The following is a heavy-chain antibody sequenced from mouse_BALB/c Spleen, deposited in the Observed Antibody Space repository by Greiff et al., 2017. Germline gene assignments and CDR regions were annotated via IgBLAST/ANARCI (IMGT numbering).Heavy chain of an antibody. D-gene: IGHD6-1*02. CDR3: AREERATGGDAMDY. J-gene: IGHJ4*01. Sequence: EVMLVESGGGLVKPGGSLKLSCAASGFTFSDYYMYWVRQTPEKRLEWVATISDGGSYTYYPDSVKGRFTISRDNAKNNLYLQMSSLKSEDTAMYYGAREERATGGDAMDYWGQGTSVTVSS. CDR2: ISDGGSYT. V-gene: IGHV5-4*02. CDR1: GFTFSDYY.